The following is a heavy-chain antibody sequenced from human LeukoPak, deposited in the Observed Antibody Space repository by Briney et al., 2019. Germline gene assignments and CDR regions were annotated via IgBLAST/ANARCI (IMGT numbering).Heavy chain of an antibody. V-gene: IGHV4-30-4*01. CDR2: IFYRGGT. D-gene: IGHD3-10*01. CDR3: ARVRASGSYPRDY. J-gene: IGHJ4*02. CDR1: GGSISSDDYY. Sequence: SSETLSLTCTVSGGSISSDDYYWSWIRQPPGKGLESIGYIFYRGGTYYNPSLKSRLTISVDTSKNQFSLKLSSVTAADTAVYYCARVRASGSYPRDYWGPGTLVTVSS.